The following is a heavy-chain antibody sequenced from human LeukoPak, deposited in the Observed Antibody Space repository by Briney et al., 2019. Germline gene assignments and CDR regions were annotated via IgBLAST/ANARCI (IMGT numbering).Heavy chain of an antibody. V-gene: IGHV4-39*01. Sequence: SETLSLTCTVSGGSISSSSYYWGWIRQPPGKGLEWIGSIYYSGSTYYNPSLKSRVTISVDTSKNQFSLKLSSVTTADTAVYYCARQLGYCSSTSCLYYYYMDVWGKGTTVTVSS. J-gene: IGHJ6*03. CDR3: ARQLGYCSSTSCLYYYYMDV. CDR2: IYYSGST. D-gene: IGHD2-2*01. CDR1: GGSISSSSYY.